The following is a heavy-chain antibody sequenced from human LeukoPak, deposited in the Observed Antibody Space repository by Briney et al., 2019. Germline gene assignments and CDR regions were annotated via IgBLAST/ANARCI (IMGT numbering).Heavy chain of an antibody. J-gene: IGHJ4*02. CDR1: GFTFSSYS. CDR2: ISSSSSAI. CDR3: ARRYNWNSFDY. Sequence: GGSLRLSCAASGFTFSSYSMNWVRQAPGKGLEWVSYISSSSSAIYYADSVKGRFTISRDNAKNSLYLQMNSLRAEDTAVYYCARRYNWNSFDYWGQGTLVTVSS. V-gene: IGHV3-48*01. D-gene: IGHD1/OR15-1a*01.